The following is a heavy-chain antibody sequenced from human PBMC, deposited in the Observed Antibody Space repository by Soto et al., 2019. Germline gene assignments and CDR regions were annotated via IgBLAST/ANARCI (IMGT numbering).Heavy chain of an antibody. V-gene: IGHV4-39*01. CDR1: GGSISSSSYY. Sequence: QLQLQESGPGLVKPSETLSLTCTVSGGSISSSSYYWGWIRQPPGKGLEWIGSIYYSGSTYYNPSLKSRVTISVDTSKNQFSLKLSSVTAADTAVYYCARRALGGSYFGYWGQGTLVTVSS. CDR2: IYYSGST. D-gene: IGHD3-16*01. CDR3: ARRALGGSYFGY. J-gene: IGHJ4*02.